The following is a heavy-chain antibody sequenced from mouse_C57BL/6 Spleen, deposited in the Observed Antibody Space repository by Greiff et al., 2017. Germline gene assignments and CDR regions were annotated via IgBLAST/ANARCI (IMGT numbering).Heavy chain of an antibody. V-gene: IGHV1-61*01. Sequence: VQLQQPGAELVRPGSSVKLSCKASGYTFTSYWMDWVKQRPGQGLEWIGNIYPSDSETHYNQKFKDKATLTVDKSSSTAYMQLSSLTSGDSAVYNGSRGGGGSSYFDYWGQGTTLTVSS. D-gene: IGHD1-1*01. CDR2: IYPSDSET. CDR1: GYTFTSYW. CDR3: SRGGGGSSYFDY. J-gene: IGHJ2*01.